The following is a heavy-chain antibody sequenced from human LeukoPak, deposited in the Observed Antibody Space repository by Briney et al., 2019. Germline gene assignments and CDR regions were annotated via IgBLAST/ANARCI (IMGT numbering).Heavy chain of an antibody. CDR1: GFTFSTYW. V-gene: IGHV3-7*01. D-gene: IGHD2-2*01. Sequence: GGSLRLSCAASGFTFSTYWMTWVRQAPGKGPEWVANIKQDGSEIYYVDSVKGRFTISRDNAKNSLFLQMNSLRAEDTAVYFCASPAATRQWAFDIWGQGTMVTVSS. J-gene: IGHJ3*02. CDR3: ASPAATRQWAFDI. CDR2: IKQDGSEI.